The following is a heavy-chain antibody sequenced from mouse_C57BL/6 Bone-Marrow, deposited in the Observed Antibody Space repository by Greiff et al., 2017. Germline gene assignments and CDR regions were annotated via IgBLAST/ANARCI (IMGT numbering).Heavy chain of an antibody. CDR3: SEDSAVYSCAWGDYPFDY. CDR2: GQGLEWIG. CDR1: YTFSRRVH. V-gene: IGHV1-87*01. D-gene: IGHD2-4*01. Sequence: QVQLQQSGPELARPWASVKISCQAFYTFSRRVHFAIRDTNYWMQWVKQRPGQGLEWIGATYPGNGDTCYNQKSKGKATLTADKSSSTAYRQLSRRTSEDSAVYSCAWGDYPFDYWGQGTTLTVSS. J-gene: IGHJ2*01.